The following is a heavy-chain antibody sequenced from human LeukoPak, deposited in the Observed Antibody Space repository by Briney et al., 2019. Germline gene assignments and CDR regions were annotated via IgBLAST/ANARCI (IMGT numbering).Heavy chain of an antibody. CDR2: ITGSGGST. D-gene: IGHD5-12*01. V-gene: IGHV3-23*01. J-gene: IGHJ4*02. CDR3: ATLMRGPTGYSGYGGEDY. Sequence: GSLRFSCAASGFTFSNYAMTWVRQAQGKGLQWVSAITGSGGSTYYADSVKGRFAISRDNSKNTLYLQMNSLRAEDTAVYYCATLMRGPTGYSGYGGEDYWGQGTLVTVSS. CDR1: GFTFSNYA.